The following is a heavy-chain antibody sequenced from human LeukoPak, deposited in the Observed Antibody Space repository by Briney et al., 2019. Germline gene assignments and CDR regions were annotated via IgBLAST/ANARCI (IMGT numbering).Heavy chain of an antibody. J-gene: IGHJ4*02. V-gene: IGHV3-21*01. CDR3: ARAGAGSYYGGFDY. D-gene: IGHD3-10*01. Sequence: GGSLRPSCTASGFAFSSYSMSWVRQAPGKGLEWVSFISSSSYIYYADSVKGRFTISRDNAKNSLYLQMNSLRAEDTAVYYCARAGAGSYYGGFDYWGQGSLVTV. CDR2: ISSSSYI. CDR1: GFAFSSYS.